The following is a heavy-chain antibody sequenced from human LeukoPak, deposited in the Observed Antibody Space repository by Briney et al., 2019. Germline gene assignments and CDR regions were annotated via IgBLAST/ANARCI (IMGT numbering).Heavy chain of an antibody. Sequence: SETLSLTCSVSGVSISDYHWIWIRQPPAKGLEWMGYFSYSGSTRYNPSLKSRVTMSVDTSKNQFSLRLNSVAAADTAVYYRARMYSGTSYYFDFWGQGTLVTVSS. D-gene: IGHD1-26*01. CDR3: ARMYSGTSYYFDF. V-gene: IGHV4-59*01. CDR1: GVSISDYH. J-gene: IGHJ4*02. CDR2: FSYSGST.